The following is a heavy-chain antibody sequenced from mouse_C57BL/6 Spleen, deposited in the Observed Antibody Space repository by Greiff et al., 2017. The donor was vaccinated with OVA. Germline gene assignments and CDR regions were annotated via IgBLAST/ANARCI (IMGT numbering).Heavy chain of an antibody. CDR1: GYSFTGYY. V-gene: IGHV1-42*01. D-gene: IGHD4-1*01. CDR2: INPSTGGT. Sequence: VQLQQSGPELVKPGASVKISCKASGYSFTGYYMNWVKQSPEKSLEWIGEINPSTGGTTYNQKFKAKATLTVDKSSSTAYMQRKSLTSEDAAVYYCAREGRTGTGFAYWGQGTLVTVSA. J-gene: IGHJ3*01. CDR3: AREGRTGTGFAY.